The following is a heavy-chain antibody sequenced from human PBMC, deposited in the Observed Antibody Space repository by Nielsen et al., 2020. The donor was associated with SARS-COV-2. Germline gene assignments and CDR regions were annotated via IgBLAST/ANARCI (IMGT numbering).Heavy chain of an antibody. D-gene: IGHD3-10*01. CDR1: GGSKSRDGYY. Sequence: SETLSLTCTVSGGSKSRDGYYSVSIRHPLGKGLEWIGSIYYSGRTYYNPSLKSRVTISVDTSKNQFSLKLSSVTAADTAVYFCERSSSNYFGSILNWFDPWGQRTLVAVS. J-gene: IGHJ5*02. CDR2: IYYSGRT. V-gene: IGHV4-39*01. CDR3: ERSSSNYFGSILNWFDP.